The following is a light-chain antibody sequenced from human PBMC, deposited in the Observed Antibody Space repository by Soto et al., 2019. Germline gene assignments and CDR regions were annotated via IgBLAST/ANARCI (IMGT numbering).Light chain of an antibody. Sequence: EIVLTQSPGTLSLSPAERATLSCRASHSVSSSYLAWYQQKPGQAPRLLIYGTASRATGIPDRFSGSGAGTDFTLTITRLEPEDFAVDYCQHYGSSPPSWTLGQGTKVEIK. CDR3: QHYGSSPPSWT. CDR2: GTA. J-gene: IGKJ1*01. CDR1: HSVSSSY. V-gene: IGKV3-20*01.